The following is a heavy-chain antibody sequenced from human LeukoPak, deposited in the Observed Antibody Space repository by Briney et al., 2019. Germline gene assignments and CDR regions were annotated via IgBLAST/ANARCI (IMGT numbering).Heavy chain of an antibody. J-gene: IGHJ4*02. V-gene: IGHV3-7*01. CDR2: ITPDGSGK. CDR1: GFSFKDYW. CDR3: ARGFWSGSYYSLAE. D-gene: IGHD1-26*01. Sequence: GGSLRLSCAASGFSFKDYWMSWVRQAPGKGLEWVADITPDGSGKTYVDSVKGRFTISRDNAKQSLYLQMDTVTAENTAVYYCARGFWSGSYYSLAEWGQGTLVTVSS.